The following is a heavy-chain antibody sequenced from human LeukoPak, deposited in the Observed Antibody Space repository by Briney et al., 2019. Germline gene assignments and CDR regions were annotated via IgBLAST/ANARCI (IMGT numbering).Heavy chain of an antibody. D-gene: IGHD3-10*01. J-gene: IGHJ4*02. V-gene: IGHV1-18*01. CDR2: ISAYNGNT. Sequence: ASVKVSCKASGYTFTSYGISWVRQAPGQGLEWMGWISAYNGNTNYAQKLQGRVTMTTDTSTSTAYMELRSLRSDDTAVYYCARTDGPTISGSHSYYFDYWGQGTLVTVSS. CDR1: GYTFTSYG. CDR3: ARTDGPTISGSHSYYFDY.